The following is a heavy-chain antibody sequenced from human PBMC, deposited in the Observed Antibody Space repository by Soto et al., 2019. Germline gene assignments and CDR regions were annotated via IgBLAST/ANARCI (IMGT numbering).Heavy chain of an antibody. Sequence: PGGSLRLSCAASGFTFRTYAMSWVRQAPGKGLEWVSTISDNSDRTYYAASVKGRFTISRDNSKNTLYLLMNSLSAEDTALYYSAKVLGSGTYYNFPDYWGQGTLVTVSS. CDR1: GFTFRTYA. V-gene: IGHV3-23*01. D-gene: IGHD3-10*01. CDR3: AKVLGSGTYYNFPDY. J-gene: IGHJ4*02. CDR2: ISDNSDRT.